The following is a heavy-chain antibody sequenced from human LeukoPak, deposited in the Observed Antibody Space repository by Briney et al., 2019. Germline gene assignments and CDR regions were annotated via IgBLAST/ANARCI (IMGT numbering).Heavy chain of an antibody. CDR3: AKEAFDI. CDR2: ISYDGSNK. Sequence: PGGSLRLSCAASGFTFSSYGMHWVRQAPGKGLEWVAVISYDGSNKYYADSVKGRFTISRDNSKNTLYLQMNSLRAEDTALYYCAKEAFDIWGQGTMVTVSS. J-gene: IGHJ3*02. CDR1: GFTFSSYG. V-gene: IGHV3-30*18.